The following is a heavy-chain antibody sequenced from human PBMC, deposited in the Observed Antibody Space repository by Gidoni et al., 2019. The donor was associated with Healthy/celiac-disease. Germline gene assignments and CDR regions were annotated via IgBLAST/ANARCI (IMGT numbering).Heavy chain of an antibody. CDR2: IIPIFGTA. J-gene: IGHJ6*02. V-gene: IGHV1-69*01. Sequence: QVQLVQSGAEVKKPGSSVKVSCKASGGTFSSYAISWVRQAPGQGLEWMGGIIPIFGTANYAQKFQGRVTITADESTSTAYMELSSLRSEDTAVYYCARRTDYYYYYGMDVWGQGTTVTVSS. CDR1: GGTFSSYA. CDR3: ARRTDYYYYYGMDV.